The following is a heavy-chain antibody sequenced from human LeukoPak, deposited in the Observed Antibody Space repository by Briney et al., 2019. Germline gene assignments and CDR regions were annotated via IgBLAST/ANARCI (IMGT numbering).Heavy chain of an antibody. CDR1: GFTFSAYY. Sequence: GGSLRLSCAASGFTFSAYYMSWIRQAPGKGLEWVGRIRTKTYGGTTDYAAPVKGRFTVSRDDSRDTLYLQMNSLKTEDTAVYYCITDPAGVTTVTSPNYYFDYWGQGTLVTVSS. J-gene: IGHJ4*02. D-gene: IGHD4-17*01. CDR3: ITDPAGVTTVTSPNYYFDY. V-gene: IGHV3-15*01. CDR2: IRTKTYGGTT.